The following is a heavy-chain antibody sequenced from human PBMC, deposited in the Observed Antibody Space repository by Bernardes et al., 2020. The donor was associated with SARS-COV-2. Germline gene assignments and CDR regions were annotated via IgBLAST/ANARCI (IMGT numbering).Heavy chain of an antibody. J-gene: IGHJ3*02. V-gene: IGHV4-61*02. CDR2: IYTSGST. D-gene: IGHD3-22*01. CDR3: AREYYYDSSPTPWPAFDI. Sequence: SETLSLTCTVSGGSISSGSYYWSWIRQPAGKGLEWIGRIYTSGSTNYNPSLKSRVTISVDTSKNQFSLKLSSVTAADTAVYYCAREYYYDSSPTPWPAFDIWGQGTMVTVSS. CDR1: GGSISSGSYY.